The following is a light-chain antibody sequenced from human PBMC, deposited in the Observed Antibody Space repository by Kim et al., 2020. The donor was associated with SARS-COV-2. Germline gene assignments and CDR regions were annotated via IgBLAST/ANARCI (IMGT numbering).Light chain of an antibody. Sequence: APGKAARMTCGGSNIGRKSVRWYQQKPGRAPVLVIYYDSDRPSGIPERFSGSNSGNTATLTISRVEAGDEADYYCQVWDSSSDVVFGGGTQLTVL. CDR1: NIGRKS. CDR3: QVWDSSSDVV. V-gene: IGLV3-21*04. CDR2: YDS. J-gene: IGLJ2*01.